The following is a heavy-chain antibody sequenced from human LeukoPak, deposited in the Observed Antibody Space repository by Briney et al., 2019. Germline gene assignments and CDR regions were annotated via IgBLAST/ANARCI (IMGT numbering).Heavy chain of an antibody. D-gene: IGHD2-21*02. J-gene: IGHJ3*02. CDR1: GFTFRSFS. CDR3: ARDTAYAFDI. CDR2: ISSSSSTI. Sequence: GGSLRLSCAASGFTFRSFSMNWVRQAPGKGLEWVSYISSSSSTIYYADSVKGRFTISRDNAKNSLYLQMNSLRAEDTAVYYCARDTAYAFDIWGQGTMVTVSS. V-gene: IGHV3-48*01.